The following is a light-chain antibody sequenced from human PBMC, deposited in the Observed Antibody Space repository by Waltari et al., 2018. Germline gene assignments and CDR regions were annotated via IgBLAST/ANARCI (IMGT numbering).Light chain of an antibody. J-gene: IGLJ1*01. CDR2: EVT. V-gene: IGLV2-14*01. Sequence: QSALTQPASVSGSPGQSITISCTGTSSDVGAYYSVSWYQQHPGKAPQLIIYEVTRRPSGISDRVSGSKSDNTASLTIYGLQPEDEADYYCSSFTTRSTYAFGTGTKVTVL. CDR1: SSDVGAYYS. CDR3: SSFTTRSTYA.